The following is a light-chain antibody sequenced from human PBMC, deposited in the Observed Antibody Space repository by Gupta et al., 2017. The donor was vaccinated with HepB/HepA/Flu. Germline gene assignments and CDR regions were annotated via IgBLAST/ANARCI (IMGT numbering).Light chain of an antibody. V-gene: IGKV3-15*01. J-gene: IGKJ1*01. CDR3: LQYNDWPLA. CDR1: QRVSSN. Sequence: EIVMTQSPATLSVSPGERATLSCRASQRVSSNLAWYQQKPGQAPRLLITGASTRATGVPARFSGSGSGTEFTLTISSLQSEDFAVYYCLQYNDWPLAFGQGTKVEIK. CDR2: GAS.